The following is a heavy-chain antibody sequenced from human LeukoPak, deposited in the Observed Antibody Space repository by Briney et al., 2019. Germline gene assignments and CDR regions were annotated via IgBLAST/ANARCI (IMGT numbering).Heavy chain of an antibody. CDR1: GGSISSHY. CDR3: ARDLAVVGATTRPYYYYYYYMDV. CDR2: IYYSGST. J-gene: IGHJ6*03. Sequence: SETLSLTCTVSGGSISSHYWSWIRQPPGKGRGGIGDIYYSGSTNYNPSLKSRVTISVDTSQAQFSLQLSSVTAADTAVYYCARDLAVVGATTRPYYYYYYYMDVWGKGTTVTVSS. D-gene: IGHD1-26*01. V-gene: IGHV4-59*11.